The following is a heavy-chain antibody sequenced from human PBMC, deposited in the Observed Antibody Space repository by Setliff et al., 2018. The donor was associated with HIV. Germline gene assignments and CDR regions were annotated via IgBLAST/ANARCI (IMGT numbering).Heavy chain of an antibody. CDR2: ISPDGSAT. D-gene: IGHD2-15*01. CDR1: GFTVSSNY. V-gene: IGHV3-7*01. CDR3: AKMTPSYYFYMDA. J-gene: IGHJ6*03. Sequence: PGGSLRLSCSASGFTVSSNYMTWVRQAPAKGLEWVANISPDGSATYYVDSVKGRFTISRDNAKNSLYLQLNSLRAEDTAVYYCAKMTPSYYFYMDAWGNGTTVTVSS.